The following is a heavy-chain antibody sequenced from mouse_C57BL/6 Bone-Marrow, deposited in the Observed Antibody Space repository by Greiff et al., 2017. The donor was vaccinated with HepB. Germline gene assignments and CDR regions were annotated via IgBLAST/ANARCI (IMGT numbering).Heavy chain of an antibody. CDR2: ISSGGSYT. V-gene: IGHV5-6*01. J-gene: IGHJ1*03. CDR1: GFTFSSYG. CDR3: ARKDYGGYFDV. D-gene: IGHD1-1*01. Sequence: EVHLVESGGDLVKPGGSLKLSCAASGFTFSSYGMSWVRQTPDKRLEWVATISSGGSYTYYPDSVKGRFTISRDNAKNTLYLQMSSLKSEDTAMYYCARKDYGGYFDVWGKGTTVTVSS.